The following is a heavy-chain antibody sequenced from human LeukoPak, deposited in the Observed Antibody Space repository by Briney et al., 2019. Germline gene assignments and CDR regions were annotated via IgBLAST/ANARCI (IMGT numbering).Heavy chain of an antibody. CDR2: IKSKTDGGTT. CDR3: TTSVSSWYGDAFDI. D-gene: IGHD6-13*01. CDR1: GFTFSNAW. J-gene: IGHJ3*02. V-gene: IGHV3-15*01. Sequence: PGGSLRLSCAAPGFTFSNAWMSWVRQAPGKGLEWVGRIKSKTDGGTTDYAAPVKGRFTISRDDSKNTLYLQMNSLKTEDTAVYYCTTSVSSWYGDAFDIWGQGTMVTVSS.